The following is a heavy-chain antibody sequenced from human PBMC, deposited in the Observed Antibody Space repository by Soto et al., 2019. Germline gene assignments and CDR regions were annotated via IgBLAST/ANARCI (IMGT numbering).Heavy chain of an antibody. J-gene: IGHJ4*02. D-gene: IGHD6-19*01. CDR3: AKEEDGYRSGWYPKYFDY. V-gene: IGHV3-23*01. CDR2: ISGSGGST. CDR1: GFTFNNYA. Sequence: GGSLRLSCAASGFTFNNYAMSWVRQAPGKGLEWVSAISGSGGSTYYADSVKGRFTISRDNSKNTLYLQMNSLRAEDTAVYYCAKEEDGYRSGWYPKYFDYWGQGTLVTVSS.